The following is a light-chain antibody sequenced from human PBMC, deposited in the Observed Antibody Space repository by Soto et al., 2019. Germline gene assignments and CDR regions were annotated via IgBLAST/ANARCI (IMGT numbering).Light chain of an antibody. Sequence: EIVMTQSPATLSVSPGERATLSCRASQSVSSNLAWYQQKPGQAPRLLIHGATFRATAVPDRFSGSGSGTDFTLTISSLEPEDFAVYHCQQYGNPPTFGQGTKVEIK. CDR1: QSVSSN. CDR3: QQYGNPPT. V-gene: IGKV3D-15*01. J-gene: IGKJ1*01. CDR2: GAT.